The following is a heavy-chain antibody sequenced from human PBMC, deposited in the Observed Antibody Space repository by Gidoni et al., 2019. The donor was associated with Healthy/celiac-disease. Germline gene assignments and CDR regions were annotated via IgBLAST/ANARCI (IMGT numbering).Heavy chain of an antibody. Sequence: QVQLQESGPGLVKPSETLSLTCTVSGGSISSYYWSWIRQPPGKGLEWIGYIYYSGSTNYNPSLKSRVTISVDTSKNQFSLKLSSVTAADTAVYYCARGQGPPPPDFDYWGQGTLVTVSS. J-gene: IGHJ4*02. CDR1: GGSISSYY. V-gene: IGHV4-59*08. CDR3: ARGQGPPPPDFDY. CDR2: IYYSGST.